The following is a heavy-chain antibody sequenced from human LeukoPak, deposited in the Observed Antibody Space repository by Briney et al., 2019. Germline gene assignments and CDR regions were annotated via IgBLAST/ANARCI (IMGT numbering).Heavy chain of an antibody. J-gene: IGHJ4*02. Sequence: ASVKDSCKDSGYTFTGCYMHWVRQAPGQGVEWVGRINPNSGGTNYAQKFQGMVTRTRDTSISTAYMELSRLRSDDTAVYYCARTIAYYDSSGYPYYFDYWGQGTLVTVSS. D-gene: IGHD3-22*01. CDR3: ARTIAYYDSSGYPYYFDY. CDR1: GYTFTGCY. V-gene: IGHV1-2*06. CDR2: INPNSGGT.